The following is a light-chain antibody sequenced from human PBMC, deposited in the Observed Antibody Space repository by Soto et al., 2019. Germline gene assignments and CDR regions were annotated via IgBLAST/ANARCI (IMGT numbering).Light chain of an antibody. V-gene: IGKV3-20*01. CDR1: QSVSSSY. CDR3: QQYGSSPLT. Sequence: EIVLTQSPGTLSLSPGERATLSCRASQSVSSSYLAWYQQKPGQAPRLLIYVASSRATGIPDRFSGSGSGTDFTLTISRLEPEDFAVYYCQQYGSSPLTFGGXT. CDR2: VAS. J-gene: IGKJ4*01.